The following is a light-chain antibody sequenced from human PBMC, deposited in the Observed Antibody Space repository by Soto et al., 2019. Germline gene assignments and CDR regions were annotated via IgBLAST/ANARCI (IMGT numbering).Light chain of an antibody. CDR3: CSYAGSSTFL. CDR2: EGS. Sequence: QSVLTQPASVSGSPGQPITISCTGTSSDVGSYNLVSWYQQHPGKAPKLMIYEGSKRPSGVSNRFSGSKSGNTASLTIAGLQAEEEADYYCCSYAGSSTFLFGGGTKVTVL. CDR1: SSDVGSYNL. V-gene: IGLV2-23*03. J-gene: IGLJ2*01.